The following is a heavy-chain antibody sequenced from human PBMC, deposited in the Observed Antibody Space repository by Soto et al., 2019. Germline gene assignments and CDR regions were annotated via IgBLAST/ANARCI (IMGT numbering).Heavy chain of an antibody. Sequence: PSETLSLTCTVSGGSISSYYWSWIRQPPGKGLEWIGYIYYSGSTNYNPSLKSRVTISVDTSKNQFSLKLSSVTAADTAVYYCARVLRGSSSYYFDYWGQGTLVTVSS. D-gene: IGHD6-6*01. V-gene: IGHV4-59*01. CDR2: IYYSGST. J-gene: IGHJ4*02. CDR1: GGSISSYY. CDR3: ARVLRGSSSYYFDY.